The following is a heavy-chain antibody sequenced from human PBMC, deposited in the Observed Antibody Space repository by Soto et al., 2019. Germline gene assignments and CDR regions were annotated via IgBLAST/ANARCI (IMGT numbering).Heavy chain of an antibody. CDR2: ISAYNGNT. D-gene: IGHD2-15*01. V-gene: IGHV1-18*01. CDR1: GYTFTSYG. CDR3: ARVGLGCSGGSCYSTPFWYYYYYMDV. Sequence: ASVKVSCKASGYTFTSYGISWVRQAPGQGLEWMGWISAYNGNTNYAQKLQGRVTMTTDTSTSTAYMELRSLRSDDTAVYYCARVGLGCSGGSCYSTPFWYYYYYMDVWGKGTTVTVSS. J-gene: IGHJ6*03.